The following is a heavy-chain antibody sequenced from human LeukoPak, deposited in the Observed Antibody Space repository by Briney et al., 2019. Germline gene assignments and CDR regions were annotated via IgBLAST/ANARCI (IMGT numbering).Heavy chain of an antibody. J-gene: IGHJ6*03. CDR2: IYYRGTT. Sequence: HPSDTLSLTCTVSGGSISGSNYYWGWIRQSPGKGLEWIGSIYYRGTTSYNPSLKGRVTISVDTSKNQFSLNLSSVTAADTAVYYCATYFDFWSGYPGYMDVWGNGTTVTVSS. D-gene: IGHD3-3*01. V-gene: IGHV4-39*01. CDR3: ATYFDFWSGYPGYMDV. CDR1: GGSISGSNYY.